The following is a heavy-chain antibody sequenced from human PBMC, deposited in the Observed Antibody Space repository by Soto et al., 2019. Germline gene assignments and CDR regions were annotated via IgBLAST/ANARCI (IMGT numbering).Heavy chain of an antibody. Sequence: ASVKVSCKASGYTLTSYAMHWVRQAPGQRLEWMGWINAGNGNTKYSQKFQGRVTITRDTSASTAYMELSSLRSEDTAVYYCARGVGVTKTLYYFDYWGQGTLVTVSS. CDR2: INAGNGNT. V-gene: IGHV1-3*01. D-gene: IGHD2-21*02. J-gene: IGHJ4*02. CDR1: GYTLTSYA. CDR3: ARGVGVTKTLYYFDY.